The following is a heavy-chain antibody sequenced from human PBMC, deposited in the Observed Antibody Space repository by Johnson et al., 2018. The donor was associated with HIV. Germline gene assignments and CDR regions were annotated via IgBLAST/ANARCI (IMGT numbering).Heavy chain of an antibody. Sequence: VQLVESGGGLVQPGGSLRLSCAASGFTFSSYAMSWIRQAPGKGLEWVSVIYSGGSTYYADSVKGRFTISRDNSKNTLYLQMNSLKTEDTAVYYCTTKDYYYYDSSGYYLDAFDIWGQGTMVTVSS. D-gene: IGHD3-22*01. CDR3: TTKDYYYYDSSGYYLDAFDI. V-gene: IGHV3-23*03. CDR1: GFTFSSYA. CDR2: IYSGGST. J-gene: IGHJ3*02.